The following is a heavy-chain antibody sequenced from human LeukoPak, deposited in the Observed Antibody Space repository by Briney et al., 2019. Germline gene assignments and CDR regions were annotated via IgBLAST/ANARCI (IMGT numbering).Heavy chain of an antibody. D-gene: IGHD3-3*01. CDR3: ARDSGDFWSGYYLPYFDY. CDR1: GFTFSSYS. J-gene: IGHJ4*02. V-gene: IGHV3-21*01. CDR2: ISSSSSYI. Sequence: GGSLRLSCAASGFTFSSYSMNWVRQAPGKGLEWVSSISSSSSYIYYADSVKGRFTISRDNAKNSLYLQMNSLRAEDTAVYYCARDSGDFWSGYYLPYFDYWGQGTLVTVSS.